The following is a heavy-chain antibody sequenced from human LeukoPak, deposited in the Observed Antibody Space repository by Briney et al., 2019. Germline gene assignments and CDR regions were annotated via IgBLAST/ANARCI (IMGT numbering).Heavy chain of an antibody. J-gene: IGHJ4*02. CDR1: GYTFTGYY. Sequence: ASVKVSCKASGYTFTGYYMHWVRQAPGQGLEWMGWINPNSGGTNYAQKFQGRVTMTRDTSISTAYMELSRLRSDDTAVYYCARGSGSSSWTPGDYWGQGTLVTVSS. V-gene: IGHV1-2*02. CDR3: ARGSGSSSWTPGDY. D-gene: IGHD6-13*01. CDR2: INPNSGGT.